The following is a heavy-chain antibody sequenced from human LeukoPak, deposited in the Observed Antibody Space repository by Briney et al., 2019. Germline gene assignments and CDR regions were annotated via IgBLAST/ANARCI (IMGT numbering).Heavy chain of an antibody. Sequence: SETLSLTCTVSGGSISSYYWSWIRQPAGKGLEWIGRIYTSGSTNYNPSLKSRVTMSVDTSKNQFSLKLSSVTAADTAVYYCARTYDSSGYYPQFGRWFDPWGQGTLVTVSS. D-gene: IGHD3-22*01. V-gene: IGHV4-4*07. J-gene: IGHJ5*02. CDR2: IYTSGST. CDR3: ARTYDSSGYYPQFGRWFDP. CDR1: GGSISSYY.